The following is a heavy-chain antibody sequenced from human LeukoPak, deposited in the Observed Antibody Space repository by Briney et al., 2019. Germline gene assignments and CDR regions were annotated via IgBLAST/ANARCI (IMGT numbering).Heavy chain of an antibody. CDR3: ARYPLSYSSNWHYYFDY. CDR2: ITPSVDTT. Sequence: ASVKVSCKASGYTFTNYLLHWVRQAPGQGLEWVGRITPSVDTTNYAQKFRDRVTMTRDTSTSTVYMELSSLRSEDTAVYYCARYPLSYSSNWHYYFDYWGQGTLVTVSS. V-gene: IGHV1-46*01. CDR1: GYTFTNYL. D-gene: IGHD6-13*01. J-gene: IGHJ4*02.